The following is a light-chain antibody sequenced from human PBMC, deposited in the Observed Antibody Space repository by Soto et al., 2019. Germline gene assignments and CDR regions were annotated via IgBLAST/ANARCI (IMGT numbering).Light chain of an antibody. Sequence: QSALTQPASVSGSPGQSITISCTGTTDDVRSYHLVSWYQQYPGKAPKLIIYDDIKRPSGVSSRFSGSKSGNTASLTVSGLQAEDEADYYCSSYTGGNPSYVFGTGTKGTVL. CDR1: TDDVRSYHL. J-gene: IGLJ1*01. V-gene: IGLV2-14*02. CDR2: DDI. CDR3: SSYTGGNPSYV.